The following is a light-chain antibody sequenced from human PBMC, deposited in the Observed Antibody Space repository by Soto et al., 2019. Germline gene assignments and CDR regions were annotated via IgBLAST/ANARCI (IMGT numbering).Light chain of an antibody. CDR2: GAS. CDR1: QTVGRSY. V-gene: IGKV3-15*01. Sequence: VLTKSPGILSLSPGSRATLSCRASQTVGRSYLAWYQQKPGQAPRLLIIGASERVTTIPARFSGSGSGTEFTLSIRSLQSDDFAVYYCQQYNTWPWTFGQGAKVDI. J-gene: IGKJ1*01. CDR3: QQYNTWPWT.